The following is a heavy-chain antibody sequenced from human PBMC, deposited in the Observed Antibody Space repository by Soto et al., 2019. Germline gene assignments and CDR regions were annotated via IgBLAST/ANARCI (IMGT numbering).Heavy chain of an antibody. CDR2: ISGSGGST. CDR1: GFTFSSYA. Sequence: GGSLRLSCAASGFTFSSYAMSWVRQAPGKGLEWVSAISGSGGSTYYADSVKGRFTISRDNSKNTLYLQMNSLRAEDTAVYYCAKAYGYCSGGSCYPYYYYGMDVWGQGTTVTVSS. CDR3: AKAYGYCSGGSCYPYYYYGMDV. V-gene: IGHV3-23*01. D-gene: IGHD2-15*01. J-gene: IGHJ6*02.